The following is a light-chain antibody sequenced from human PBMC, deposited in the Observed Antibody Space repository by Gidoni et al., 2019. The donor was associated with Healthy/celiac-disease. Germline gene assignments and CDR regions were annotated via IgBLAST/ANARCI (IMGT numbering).Light chain of an antibody. V-gene: IGLV2-14*01. CDR1: SSYGGGDNY. Sequence: QSALTQPASVSGSPGQSITISCTGTSSYGGGDNYVSWYQQHPGKAPNLMIYEVSNRPSGVSNRFSGSKSGNTASLTISGLQAEDEADYYCSSYTSSSDVVFGGGTKLTVL. CDR3: SSYTSSSDVV. J-gene: IGLJ2*01. CDR2: EVS.